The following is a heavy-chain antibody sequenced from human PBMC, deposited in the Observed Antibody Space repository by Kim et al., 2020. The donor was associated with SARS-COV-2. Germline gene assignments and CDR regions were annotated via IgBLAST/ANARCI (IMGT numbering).Heavy chain of an antibody. CDR3: ARHIGGGWLLGVFDY. J-gene: IGHJ4*02. D-gene: IGHD3-22*01. Sequence: PSLKSRVTISVDTTKNQFSLKLSSVTAADTAVYYCARHIGGGWLLGVFDYGGQGTLVTVSS. V-gene: IGHV4-59*08.